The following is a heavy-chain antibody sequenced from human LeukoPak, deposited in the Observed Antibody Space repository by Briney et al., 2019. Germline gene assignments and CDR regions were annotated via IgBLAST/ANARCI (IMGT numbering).Heavy chain of an antibody. J-gene: IGHJ4*02. CDR2: FRSKAYGGTT. D-gene: IGHD6-6*01. V-gene: IGHV3-49*03. Sequence: GGSLRLSCTAAGFTFGDYTMSWFRQAPGKGLEWVTFFRSKAYGGTTEYAASVKGRFTVSRDDSKRITYLQMNSLKTEDTAVYYCTRAPGRGSSSYYFGYWGQGTLVTVSS. CDR1: GFTFGDYT. CDR3: TRAPGRGSSSYYFGY.